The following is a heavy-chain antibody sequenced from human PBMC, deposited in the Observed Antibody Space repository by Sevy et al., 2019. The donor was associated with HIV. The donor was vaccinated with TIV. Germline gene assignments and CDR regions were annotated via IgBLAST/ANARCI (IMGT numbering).Heavy chain of an antibody. Sequence: QLGGSLRLSCAASGFTFSSYDMHWVRQATGKGLEWVSAIGTAGDTYYPGSVKGRFTISRENAKNSLYLQMNSLRAGDTAVYYCARGEPGIAVAGHYYYGMDVWGQGTTVTVSS. J-gene: IGHJ6*02. CDR2: IGTAGDT. D-gene: IGHD6-19*01. CDR1: GFTFSSYD. V-gene: IGHV3-13*01. CDR3: ARGEPGIAVAGHYYYGMDV.